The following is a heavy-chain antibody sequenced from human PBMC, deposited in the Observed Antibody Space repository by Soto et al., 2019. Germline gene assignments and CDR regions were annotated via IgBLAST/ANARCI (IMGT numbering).Heavy chain of an antibody. D-gene: IGHD2-2*01. Sequence: EVQLVESGGGLVKPGGSLRLSCATSGFTFNNYGMTWVRQAPGKGLEWLSFISNSGTYIYYADSLKGRFTISRDNAKNSLFLQMNSLRVEDTAVYYCARDGVVPSGIAHWGQGTLVIVSS. V-gene: IGHV3-21*01. J-gene: IGHJ5*02. CDR3: ARDGVVPSGIAH. CDR1: GFTFNNYG. CDR2: ISNSGTYI.